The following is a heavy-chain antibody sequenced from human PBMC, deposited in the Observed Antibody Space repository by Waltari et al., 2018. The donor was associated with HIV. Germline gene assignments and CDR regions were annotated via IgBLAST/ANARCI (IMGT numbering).Heavy chain of an antibody. CDR1: GGTLSSYA. CDR2: ITPSVATA. J-gene: IGHJ4*02. V-gene: IGHV1-69*01. Sequence: QVQLVQSGAEVKKPGSSVKVSCKASGGTLSSYAISWVRQAPGQGLEWMKGITPSVATANYAQNVRGRGTMSADEATSTAYMELSSLRSEDTAVYYCARRDCSGGSCYSLWYFDYWGQGTLVTVSS. CDR3: ARRDCSGGSCYSLWYFDY. D-gene: IGHD2-15*01.